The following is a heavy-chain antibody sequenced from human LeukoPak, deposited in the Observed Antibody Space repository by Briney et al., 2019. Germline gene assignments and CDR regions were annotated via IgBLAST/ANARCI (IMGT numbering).Heavy chain of an antibody. Sequence: GGSLRLSCAASGFTLGTYAMSWVRQAPGKGLEWVSTVTADGTYYADSVKGRFTISRDNSKNTLYLQMNSLRAEDTAVYYCAKGATGYCSSTSCLYYFDYWGQGTLVTVSS. CDR3: AKGATGYCSSTSCLYYFDY. D-gene: IGHD2-2*01. CDR1: GFTLGTYA. V-gene: IGHV3-23*01. CDR2: VTADGT. J-gene: IGHJ4*02.